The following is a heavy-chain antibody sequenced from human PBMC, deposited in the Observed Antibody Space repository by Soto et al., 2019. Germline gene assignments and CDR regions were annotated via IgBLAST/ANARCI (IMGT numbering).Heavy chain of an antibody. V-gene: IGHV1-8*01. CDR3: ARGQGGRNHYSYGMDV. CDR1: GYNFISYD. CDR2: MNPNSGKT. Sequence: ASVKVSCKASGYNFISYDIDWVRQATGQGLEWMGWMNPNSGKTAFAQNFQGRVTMARDTSISTAYMELSSLRSEDTAVYYCARGQGGRNHYSYGMDVWGQGTTVTVSS. D-gene: IGHD1-1*01. J-gene: IGHJ6*02.